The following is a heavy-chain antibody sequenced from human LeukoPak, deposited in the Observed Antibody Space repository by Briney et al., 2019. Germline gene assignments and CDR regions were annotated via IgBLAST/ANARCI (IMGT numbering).Heavy chain of an antibody. D-gene: IGHD2-2*01. CDR2: INPNIGGP. Sequence: GASVKVSCKASGYTFTGHYMQWVRSAPGQGLEWMGWINPNIGGPNYAQKFQGRVIMTRDTSIGTAYMELRRLTSDDTAVYYCARTKGYCTSTSCPGGMDVWGQGTTVTVS. V-gene: IGHV1-2*02. CDR3: ARTKGYCTSTSCPGGMDV. J-gene: IGHJ6*02. CDR1: GYTFTGHY.